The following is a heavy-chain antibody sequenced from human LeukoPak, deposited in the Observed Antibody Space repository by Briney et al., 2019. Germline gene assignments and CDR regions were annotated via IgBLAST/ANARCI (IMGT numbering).Heavy chain of an antibody. D-gene: IGHD2-2*01. V-gene: IGHV4-59*11. CDR2: IYYSGST. Sequence: PSETLSLTCTVSGGSISSHYWSWIRQPPGKGLEWIGYIYYSGSTNYNPSLKSRVTISVDTSKNQFSLKLSSVTAADTAVYYCARAGCSSTSCPFDYWGQGTLVTVSS. CDR1: GGSISSHY. CDR3: ARAGCSSTSCPFDY. J-gene: IGHJ4*02.